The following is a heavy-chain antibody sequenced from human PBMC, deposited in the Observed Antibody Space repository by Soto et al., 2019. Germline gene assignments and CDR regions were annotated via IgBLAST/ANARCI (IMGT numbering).Heavy chain of an antibody. Sequence: EVQLLESGGGLVQPGGSLRLSCAASGFTFSSYAMNWVRQAPGKGLEWVAGVSASGGGTSYADSVKGRFTISRDNSKDTLYLQMNSLRAEETAVYYCAKSSSRAHYYAMDVWGQGTTVTVFS. CDR2: VSASGGGT. V-gene: IGHV3-23*01. CDR1: GFTFSSYA. D-gene: IGHD2-2*01. CDR3: AKSSSRAHYYAMDV. J-gene: IGHJ6*02.